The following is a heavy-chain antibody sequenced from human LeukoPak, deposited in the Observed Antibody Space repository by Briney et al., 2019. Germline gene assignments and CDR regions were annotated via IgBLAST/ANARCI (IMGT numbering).Heavy chain of an antibody. V-gene: IGHV1-3*01. CDR3: ARDPSITMVRGVQFGAFDI. CDR1: GYTFTSYA. Sequence: ASVKVSCKASGYTFTSYAMHWVRQAPGQRLEWMGWINAGNGNTKYSQKFQGRVTITRDTSASTAYMELSSLRSEDTAVYYCARDPSITMVRGVQFGAFDIWGQGTMVTVSS. D-gene: IGHD3-10*01. J-gene: IGHJ3*02. CDR2: INAGNGNT.